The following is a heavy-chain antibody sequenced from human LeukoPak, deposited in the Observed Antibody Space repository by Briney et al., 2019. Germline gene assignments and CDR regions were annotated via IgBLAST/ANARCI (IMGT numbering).Heavy chain of an antibody. Sequence: SETLSLTCTVSGGSISSSPYYWGWLRQPPGKGLEWIGIIYYSGSTYYNPSLKSRVTISLDTSKNQFSLKLSSVTAADTAVYYCYEQVTSGRFDPRGQGTLVTVSS. D-gene: IGHD1-26*01. J-gene: IGHJ5*02. V-gene: IGHV4-39*01. CDR3: YEQVTSGRFDP. CDR2: IYYSGST. CDR1: GGSISSSPYY.